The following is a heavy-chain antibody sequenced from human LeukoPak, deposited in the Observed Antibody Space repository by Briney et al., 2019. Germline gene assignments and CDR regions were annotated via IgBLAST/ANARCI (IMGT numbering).Heavy chain of an antibody. J-gene: IGHJ4*02. D-gene: IGHD1-26*01. CDR2: ISGSGGST. V-gene: IGHV3-23*01. CDR3: AKGSGSSGRGIDY. CDR1: GFTFSSYA. Sequence: GESLRLSCAASGFTFSSYAMSWVRQAPGKGLGGVSAISGSGGSTYYADSVKGRFTISRDNSKNTLYLQMNSLRAEDTAVYYCAKGSGSSGRGIDYWGQGTLVTVSS.